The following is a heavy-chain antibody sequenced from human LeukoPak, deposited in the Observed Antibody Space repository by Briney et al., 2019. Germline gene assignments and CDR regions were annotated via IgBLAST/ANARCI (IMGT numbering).Heavy chain of an antibody. CDR1: GYTFTGYY. CDR3: ARNRNSGSSLDI. D-gene: IGHD6-6*01. Sequence: ASVKVSCKASGYTFTGYYIHWVRQAPGQGLEWMGWIYPYSGDTNYAQNFQGRVTMTRDTSISTAYMELSSLKSDDTAVYYCARNRNSGSSLDIWGQGTMLTVSS. CDR2: IYPYSGDT. J-gene: IGHJ3*02. V-gene: IGHV1-2*02.